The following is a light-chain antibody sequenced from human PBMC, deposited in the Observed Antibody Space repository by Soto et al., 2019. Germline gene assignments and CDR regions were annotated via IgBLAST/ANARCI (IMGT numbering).Light chain of an antibody. CDR3: QQYHDWPLT. CDR1: QSVSSN. Sequence: EIVMTQSPATLSVSPGERARLSCRASQSVSSNFAWYQQRPAQAPRLLIYDVSTRATGVPTRFSGSGSGTEFTLTISSLQSEDFAVYYCQQYHDWPLTFGGGTKVDIK. CDR2: DVS. V-gene: IGKV3D-15*01. J-gene: IGKJ4*01.